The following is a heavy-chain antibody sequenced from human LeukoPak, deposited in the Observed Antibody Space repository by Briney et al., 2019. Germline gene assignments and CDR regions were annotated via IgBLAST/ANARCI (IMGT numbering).Heavy chain of an antibody. V-gene: IGHV3-23*01. CDR1: GFTFSSYA. CDR2: ISGSGGST. D-gene: IGHD3-3*01. J-gene: IGHJ4*02. Sequence: GGSLRLSCAASGFTFSSYAMSWVRQAPGKGLEWVSAISGSGGSTYYADSVKGRFTISRDNSKNTLYLQMNSLRAEDTAVYYCAKDWYYDFWSGPAYFDYWGQGTLVTVPS. CDR3: AKDWYYDFWSGPAYFDY.